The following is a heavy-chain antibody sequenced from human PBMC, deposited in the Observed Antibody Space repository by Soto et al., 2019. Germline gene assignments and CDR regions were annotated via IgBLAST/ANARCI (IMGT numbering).Heavy chain of an antibody. CDR2: ISTTSSSI. J-gene: IGHJ4*02. V-gene: IGHV3-48*02. CDR1: VFTFSSYS. Sequence: GGSLRLACAASVFTFSSYSMNWVRQAPGKGLEWISYISTTSSSIYYADSVKGRFTISRDNAKNSLFLQMNSLRDEDTAVYYCARKGVAFDYWGQGALVTVS. D-gene: IGHD3-3*01. CDR3: ARKGVAFDY.